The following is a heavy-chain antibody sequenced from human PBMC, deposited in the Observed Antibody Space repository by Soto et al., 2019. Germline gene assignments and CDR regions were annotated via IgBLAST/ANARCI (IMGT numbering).Heavy chain of an antibody. CDR3: ARWIRGTVDY. V-gene: IGHV3-7*01. CDR2: IKEDGSDK. J-gene: IGHJ4*02. Sequence: EVQLVASGGGLVQPGGSLRLSCAASAFTFRNYYMGWVRQAPGKGLEWLANIKEDGSDKYYVDSVKGRFTISRDNAKSSLYLQMNSLRAEDTAGYYCARWIRGTVDYWGQGTLVTVSS. CDR1: AFTFRNYY. D-gene: IGHD3-10*01.